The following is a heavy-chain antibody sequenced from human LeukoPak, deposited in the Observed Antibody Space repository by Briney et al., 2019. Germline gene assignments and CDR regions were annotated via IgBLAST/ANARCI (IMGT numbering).Heavy chain of an antibody. CDR2: IYYSGST. V-gene: IGHV4-31*03. J-gene: IGHJ3*02. Sequence: SETLSLTCTVSGGSLSSGGYYWGWIRQRPGKGLEWIGYIYYSGSTYYNPSLKSRVTIPVDTSKTQFSLKLSSVTAADTAVYYCARERGGFGVVMKGAFDIWGQGTMVTVSS. CDR1: GGSLSSGGYY. CDR3: ARERGGFGVVMKGAFDI. D-gene: IGHD3-3*01.